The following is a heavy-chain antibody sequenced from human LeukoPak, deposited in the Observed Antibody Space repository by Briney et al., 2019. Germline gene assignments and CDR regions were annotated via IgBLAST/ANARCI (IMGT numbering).Heavy chain of an antibody. Sequence: GGSLRLSCAASGFTVSSNYMSWVRQAPGKGLEWVSVIYSGGSTYYADSVKGRFPISRDNSENTLYLQLNSLRAEDTAVYYCARDKTQGYGMDVWGQGTTVTVSS. V-gene: IGHV3-66*01. CDR1: GFTVSSNY. J-gene: IGHJ6*02. CDR2: IYSGGST. CDR3: ARDKTQGYGMDV.